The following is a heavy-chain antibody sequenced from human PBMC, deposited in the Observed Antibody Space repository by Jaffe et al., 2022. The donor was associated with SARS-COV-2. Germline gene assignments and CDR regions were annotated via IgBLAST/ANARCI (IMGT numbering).Heavy chain of an antibody. CDR3: ARGEEGSLDV. D-gene: IGHD1-26*01. Sequence: QVQLQESGPGLVKPSGTLSLTCTVSGGAMSLNKWWTWVRQSPDRGLEWIGEILNSGRVNYHPSLRSRVTISVDTSNNQFSLRLTSMTAADTATYFCARGEEGSLDVWGQGTMISVSS. CDR1: GGAMSLNKW. J-gene: IGHJ3*01. V-gene: IGHV4-4*02. CDR2: ILNSGRV.